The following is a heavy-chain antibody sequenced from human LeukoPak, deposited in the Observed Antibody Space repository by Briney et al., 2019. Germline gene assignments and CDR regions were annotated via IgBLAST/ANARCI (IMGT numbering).Heavy chain of an antibody. V-gene: IGHV4-39*01. CDR2: IYYSGST. J-gene: IGHJ3*02. Sequence: PSETLSLTCTVSGGSISSSSYYWGWIRQPPGKGLEWIGSIYYSGSTYYNPSLKSRVTISVDTSKNQFSLKLSSVTAADTAVYYCVGCPDAFDIWGQGTMVTVSS. D-gene: IGHD4/OR15-4a*01. CDR1: GGSISSSSYY. CDR3: VGCPDAFDI.